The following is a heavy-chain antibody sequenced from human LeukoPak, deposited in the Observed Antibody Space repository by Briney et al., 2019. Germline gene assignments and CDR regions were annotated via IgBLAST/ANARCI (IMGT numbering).Heavy chain of an antibody. J-gene: IGHJ5*02. Sequence: SETLSLTCTVSGGSISSYYWSWIRQPPGKGLEWIGYIYYSGSANYNPSLKSRVTISVDTSKNQFSLKLSSVTAADTAVYYCARRTIFGWFDPWGQGTLVTVSS. CDR3: ARRTIFGWFDP. CDR1: GGSISSYY. CDR2: IYYSGSA. D-gene: IGHD3-3*01. V-gene: IGHV4-59*12.